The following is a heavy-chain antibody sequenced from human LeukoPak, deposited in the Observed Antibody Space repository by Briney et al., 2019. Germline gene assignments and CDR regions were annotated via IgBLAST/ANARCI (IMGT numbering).Heavy chain of an antibody. CDR2: ISAYNGNT. CDR3: ARVGVPPSVGNWFDP. Sequence: ASVKVSCKASGGTFSSYAISWVRQAPGQGLEWMGWISAYNGNTNYAQKLQGRVTMTTDTSTSTAYMELRSLRSDDTAVHYCARVGVPPSVGNWFDPWGQGTLVTVSS. V-gene: IGHV1-18*01. J-gene: IGHJ5*02. D-gene: IGHD1-26*01. CDR1: GGTFSSYA.